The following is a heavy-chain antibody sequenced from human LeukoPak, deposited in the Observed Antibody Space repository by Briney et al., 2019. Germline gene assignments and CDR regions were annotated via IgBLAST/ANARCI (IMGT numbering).Heavy chain of an antibody. D-gene: IGHD3-10*01. V-gene: IGHV1-2*02. CDR3: ARVGEWRTSFDY. CDR2: INPTNGGT. J-gene: IGHJ4*02. Sequence: ASVKVSCKASGYTFTGYYMHWVRQAPGQGLEWMGWINPTNGGTKYAQKFQGRVTMTRDTSISTAYMELSRLRSDDTAVYYCARVGEWRTSFDYWGQGTLVTVSS. CDR1: GYTFTGYY.